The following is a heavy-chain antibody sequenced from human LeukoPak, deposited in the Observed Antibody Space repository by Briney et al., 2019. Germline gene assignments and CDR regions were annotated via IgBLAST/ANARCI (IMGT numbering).Heavy chain of an antibody. CDR2: IYYSGST. D-gene: IGHD2-15*01. CDR1: GGSISSSSYY. V-gene: IGHV4-39*07. CDR3: ASVVVVASDWFDP. J-gene: IGHJ5*02. Sequence: SETLSLTCTVSGGSISSSSYYWGWIRQPPGKGLEWNGSIYYSGSTYYNPSLKSRVTISVDTSKNQFSLKLSSVTAADTAVYYCASVVVVASDWFDPWGQGTLVTVSS.